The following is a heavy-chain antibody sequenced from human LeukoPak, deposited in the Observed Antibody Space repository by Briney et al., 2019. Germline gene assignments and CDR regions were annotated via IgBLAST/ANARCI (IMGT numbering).Heavy chain of an antibody. D-gene: IGHD4/OR15-4a*01. V-gene: IGHV5-51*01. CDR2: IYLADSET. J-gene: IGHJ4*02. CDR3: ARVWDYGAGTYYFDY. CDR1: GYRSTSYW. Sequence: GASLKISCKGSGYRSTSYWVGWVRPMPGEGPEWMGIIYLADSETRYSPAFQGQVTISADKSINTVYLQWSRLKASDSAMYYCARVWDYGAGTYYFDYWGQGTLVTVSA.